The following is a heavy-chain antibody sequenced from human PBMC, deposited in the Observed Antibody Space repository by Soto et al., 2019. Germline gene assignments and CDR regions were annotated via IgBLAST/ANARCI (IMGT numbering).Heavy chain of an antibody. V-gene: IGHV1-69*06. Sequence: VQLVQSEAEVKKPGSSVKVSCEASGDTFNYYSIHWVRQAPGQGLEWMGDIVPMLGTPNYAQKFQGRVTIYADISTRTASMNLSSLRSEDTALYYCAKLVRGGLDPWGQGTLVTVSS. J-gene: IGHJ5*02. CDR1: GDTFNYYS. CDR3: AKLVRGGLDP. D-gene: IGHD2-15*01. CDR2: IVPMLGTP.